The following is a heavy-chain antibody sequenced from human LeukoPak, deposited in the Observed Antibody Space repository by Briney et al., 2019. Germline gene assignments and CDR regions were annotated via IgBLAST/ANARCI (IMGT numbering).Heavy chain of an antibody. V-gene: IGHV4-59*11. CDR3: ASQIVVVPAAMGGWFDP. CDR2: INYSGST. J-gene: IGHJ5*02. Sequence: PSETLSLTCTVSGDSITSHYWSWIRQPPGKGLEWIGYINYSGSTDYNPSLKSRVTMSVETSKNQFSLKLSSVTAADTAVYYCASQIVVVPAAMGGWFDPWGQGTLVTVSS. CDR1: GDSITSHY. D-gene: IGHD2-2*01.